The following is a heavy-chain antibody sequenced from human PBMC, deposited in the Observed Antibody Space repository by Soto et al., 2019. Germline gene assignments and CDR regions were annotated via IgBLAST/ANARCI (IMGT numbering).Heavy chain of an antibody. CDR1: GFAVSSKY. CDR3: VQTTGWPGFDF. CDR2: IYGGGTT. J-gene: IGHJ4*02. Sequence: EVQLVESGGGLIQPGGSLRLSCAGSGFAVSSKYMTWVRQAPGKGLEWVSVIYGGGTTYYADSVKGRFTISRETSKNTLYLQMNSLRAEDTAVDYCVQTTGWPGFDFWGQGTLVTVSS. D-gene: IGHD6-19*01. V-gene: IGHV3-53*01.